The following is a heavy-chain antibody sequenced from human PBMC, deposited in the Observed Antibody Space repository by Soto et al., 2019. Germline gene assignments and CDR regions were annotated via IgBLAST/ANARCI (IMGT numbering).Heavy chain of an antibody. CDR3: AGREGPAFVGY. CDR2: ISRRSNTI. D-gene: IGHD1-26*01. Sequence: QVQLVESGGGLVKPGGSLRLSCAASGFTFSDYYMSWIRQAPGKGLEWVSYISRRSNTIYYADSVKGRFTISRDNAKNSLYLQMNSLRADDTAVDYCAGREGPAFVGYWGQGALVTVS. V-gene: IGHV3-11*01. CDR1: GFTFSDYY. J-gene: IGHJ4*02.